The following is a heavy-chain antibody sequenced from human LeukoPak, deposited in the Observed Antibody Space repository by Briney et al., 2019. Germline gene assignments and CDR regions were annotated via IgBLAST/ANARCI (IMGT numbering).Heavy chain of an antibody. D-gene: IGHD4-11*01. CDR1: GFTFSSYN. V-gene: IGHV3-21*01. CDR2: TSVRTNNR. CDR3: AREPTTTHDALDI. Sequence: GGSLRLSCATSGFTFSSYNMIWVRQAPGKGLEWVSATSVRTNNRYHADSVKGRFTISRDNAKNSLYLQMNSLRAEDTAVYYCAREPTTTHDALDIWGPGTMVTVSS. J-gene: IGHJ3*02.